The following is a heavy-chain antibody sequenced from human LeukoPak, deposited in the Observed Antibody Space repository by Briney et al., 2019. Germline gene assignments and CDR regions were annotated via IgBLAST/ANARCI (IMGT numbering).Heavy chain of an antibody. J-gene: IGHJ4*02. Sequence: PGGSLRLSCAASGFIFSDYSMNWVRQAPGKGLEWISYIGISSGNTKYADSVKGRFTISGDNAKNSLYLQMNSLRVEDTAVYYCAREHNYAFDNWGQGTLVTVSS. CDR3: AREHNYAFDN. CDR1: GFIFSDYS. V-gene: IGHV3-48*04. D-gene: IGHD1-1*01. CDR2: IGISSGNT.